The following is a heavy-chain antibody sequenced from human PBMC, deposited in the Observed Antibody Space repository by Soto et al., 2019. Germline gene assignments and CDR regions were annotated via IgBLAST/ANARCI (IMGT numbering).Heavy chain of an antibody. J-gene: IGHJ4*02. CDR3: AKSSSWPWLDY. CDR2: IIPILGIA. D-gene: IGHD6-13*01. Sequence: QVQLVQSGAEVKKPGSSVKVSCKASGGTFSSYTISWVRQAPGQGLEWMGRIIPILGIANYAQKFQGRVTITADKSTSTAYMELCSLRSEDTAVYYCAKSSSWPWLDYWGQGTLVTVSS. CDR1: GGTFSSYT. V-gene: IGHV1-69*02.